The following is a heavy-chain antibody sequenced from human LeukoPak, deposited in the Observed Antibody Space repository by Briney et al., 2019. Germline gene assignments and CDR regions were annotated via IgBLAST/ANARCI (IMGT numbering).Heavy chain of an antibody. Sequence: SVKVSCKASGGTFSSYAISWMRQAPGQGLEWMGGIIPIFGTANYAQKFQGRVTITADESTSTAYMELSSLRSEDTAVYYCATSVWPPYYYYYYMDVWGKGTTVTVSS. CDR1: GGTFSSYA. J-gene: IGHJ6*03. CDR2: IIPIFGTA. D-gene: IGHD2-8*01. V-gene: IGHV1-69*13. CDR3: ATSVWPPYYYYYYMDV.